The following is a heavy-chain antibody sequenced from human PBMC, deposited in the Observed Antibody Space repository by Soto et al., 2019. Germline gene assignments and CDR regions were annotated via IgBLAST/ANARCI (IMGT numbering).Heavy chain of an antibody. CDR1: GGSISSGDYY. CDR2: ISYSGST. D-gene: IGHD6-6*01. V-gene: IGHV4-31*03. CDR3: ARDSSSSFYFDY. J-gene: IGHJ4*02. Sequence: QVQLQESGPGLVKPSQTLSLTCTVSGGSISSGDYYWTWIRQHPGKGLEWIGFISYSGSTYYNPSLKSRVSISRDTSKNQFSLKLSSVTAADTAVYYCARDSSSSFYFDYWGQGSLVTVSS.